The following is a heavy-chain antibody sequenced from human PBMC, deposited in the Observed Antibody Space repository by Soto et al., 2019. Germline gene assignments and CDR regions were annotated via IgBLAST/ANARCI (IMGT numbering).Heavy chain of an antibody. CDR2: ISYDGSNK. V-gene: IGHV3-30*18. CDR1: GFTFSSYG. Sequence: PGGSLRLSCAASGFTFSSYGMHWVRQAPGKGLEWVAVISYDGSNKYYADSVKGRFTISRDNSKNTLYLQMNSLRAEDTAVYYCAKDIPSLDGNSGSFDYWGQGTLLTVSS. D-gene: IGHD4-17*01. J-gene: IGHJ4*02. CDR3: AKDIPSLDGNSGSFDY.